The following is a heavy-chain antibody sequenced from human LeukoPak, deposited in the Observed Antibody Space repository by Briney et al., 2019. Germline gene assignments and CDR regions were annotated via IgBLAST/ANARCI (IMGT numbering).Heavy chain of an antibody. CDR2: ISAYNGNT. Sequence: ASVKVSCKASGYTFTSYGISWVRQGPGQGLEWMGWISAYNGNTNYAQKLQGRVTMTTDTSTSTAYMELRSLRSDDTAVYYCARDRGTTALEDFDYWGQGTLVTVSS. CDR3: ARDRGTTALEDFDY. V-gene: IGHV1-18*01. CDR1: GYTFTSYG. D-gene: IGHD5-18*01. J-gene: IGHJ4*02.